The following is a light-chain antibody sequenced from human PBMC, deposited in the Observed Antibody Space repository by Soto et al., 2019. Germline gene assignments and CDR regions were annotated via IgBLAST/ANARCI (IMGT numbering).Light chain of an antibody. CDR2: WAS. J-gene: IGKJ4*01. V-gene: IGKV4-1*01. Sequence: DIVMTQSPDSLAVSLGERATINCKSSQSVLYSSNNKNYLAWYQQKPGQPPKLLIYWASTRESGVADRFSGSGSGTDFTLTISSLQAEDVAFYYCQQYYSTPLTFGGGTKVEIK. CDR1: QSVLYSSNNKNY. CDR3: QQYYSTPLT.